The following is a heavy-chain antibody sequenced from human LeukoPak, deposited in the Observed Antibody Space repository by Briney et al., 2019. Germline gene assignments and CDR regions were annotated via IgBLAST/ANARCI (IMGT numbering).Heavy chain of an antibody. J-gene: IGHJ4*02. CDR1: GFRFSDYY. Sequence: GGSLRLSCAATGFRFSDYYMSWIPQAPGKGLEWVSYISSTGNSIFYADSVKGRFTISRDHAKNSLSLQLNSLRAEGTAVYYCAKGGIRYGYLFDHWGQGTLVTVSS. CDR3: AKGGIRYGYLFDH. V-gene: IGHV3-11*01. CDR2: ISSTGNSI. D-gene: IGHD5-18*01.